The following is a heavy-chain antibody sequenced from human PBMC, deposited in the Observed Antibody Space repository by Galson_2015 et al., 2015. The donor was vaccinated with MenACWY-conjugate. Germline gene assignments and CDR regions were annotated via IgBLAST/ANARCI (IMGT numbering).Heavy chain of an antibody. CDR2: ISSSGSTI. Sequence: SLRLSCAASGFTFSSYEMNWVRQAPGKGLEWVSYISSSGSTIYCADSVKGRFTISRDNAKDSLYLQMSSLGAEDTAVYYCARDRLGAYYYGSGRGPDYWGQGTLVTVSS. D-gene: IGHD3-10*01. J-gene: IGHJ4*02. V-gene: IGHV3-48*03. CDR1: GFTFSSYE. CDR3: ARDRLGAYYYGSGRGPDY.